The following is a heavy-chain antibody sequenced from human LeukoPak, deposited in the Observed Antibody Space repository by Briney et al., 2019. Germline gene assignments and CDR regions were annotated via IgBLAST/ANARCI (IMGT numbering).Heavy chain of an antibody. CDR1: GYTFTSYY. CDR3: ARYSGSQRAFDI. CDR2: INPSGGST. V-gene: IGHV1-46*01. J-gene: IGHJ3*02. D-gene: IGHD1-26*01. Sequence: ASVKVSCKASGYTFTSYYMHWVRQAPGRGLEWMGIINPSGGSTSYAQKFQGRVTMTRDTSTSTVYMELSSLRSEDTAVYYCARYSGSQRAFDIWGQGTMVTVSS.